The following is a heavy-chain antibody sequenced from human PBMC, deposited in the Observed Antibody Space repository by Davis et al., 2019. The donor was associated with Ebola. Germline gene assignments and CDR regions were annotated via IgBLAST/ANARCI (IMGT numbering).Heavy chain of an antibody. CDR2: IFYSGST. V-gene: IGHV4-34*01. D-gene: IGHD3-10*01. J-gene: IGHJ3*02. CDR3: ARGARRGRLDI. Sequence: SETLSLTCAVYGGSFSDYYWSWIRQPPGKGLQWVGEIFYSGSTNYNPSLKSRVTVSLDTSNNQFFLKLSSLTAADTAVYYCARGARRGRLDIWGQGTMVTVSS. CDR1: GGSFSDYY.